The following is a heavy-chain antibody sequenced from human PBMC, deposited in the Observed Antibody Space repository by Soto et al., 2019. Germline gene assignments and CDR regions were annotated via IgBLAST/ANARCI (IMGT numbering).Heavy chain of an antibody. Sequence: GGSLRLSCAASGFTVSSNYMTWVRQAPGKGLEWVSFIYSGGSTYYADTVKGRFTISRDMSKNTLYLQMSSLRAEDTAVYYCARSPDCWSGFGTPPGANRMDGWGQGTTVTVSS. D-gene: IGHD3-3*01. V-gene: IGHV3-53*01. CDR1: GFTVSSNY. CDR3: ARSPDCWSGFGTPPGANRMDG. J-gene: IGHJ6*02. CDR2: IYSGGST.